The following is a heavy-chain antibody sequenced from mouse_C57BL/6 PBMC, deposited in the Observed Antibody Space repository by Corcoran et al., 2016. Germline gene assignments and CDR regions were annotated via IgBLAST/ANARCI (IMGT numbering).Heavy chain of an antibody. Sequence: QVQLQQSGVELARPGASVTLSCKASGYTFTSYGISWVKQRTGQGLEWIGEIYLGSGNTYYNEQFKGKATLPADKSSSTAYMELRSLTSEDSAVYCCARCLPYSMDYWGQGTSVTVSS. V-gene: IGHV1-81*01. J-gene: IGHJ4*01. CDR2: IYLGSGNT. CDR3: ARCLPYSMDY. CDR1: GYTFTSYG. D-gene: IGHD6-1*01.